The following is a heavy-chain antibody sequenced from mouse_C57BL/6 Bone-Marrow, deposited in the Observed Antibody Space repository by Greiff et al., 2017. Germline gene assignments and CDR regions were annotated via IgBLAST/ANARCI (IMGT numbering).Heavy chain of an antibody. CDR3: ARSDGGAMDY. CDR1: GYTFTDYY. J-gene: IGHJ4*01. D-gene: IGHD2-3*01. Sequence: VQLQQSGPELVKPGASVKISCKASGYTFTDYYMNWVKQSHGKSLEWIGDINPNNGGTSYNQKFKGKATLTVDKSSSTAYMELRSLTSEDSAVYYCARSDGGAMDYWGQGTSVTVSS. CDR2: INPNNGGT. V-gene: IGHV1-26*01.